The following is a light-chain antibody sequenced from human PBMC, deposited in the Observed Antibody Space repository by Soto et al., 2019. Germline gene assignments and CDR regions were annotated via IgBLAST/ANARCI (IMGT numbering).Light chain of an antibody. CDR1: SGHSSYA. Sequence: QPVLTQSPSASASLGDSVKLTCTLSSGHSSYAIAWHQQQPEKGPRYLMKLNSDGSHSKGDGIPDRFSGSSSGAERYLTISSLQSEDEADYYCQTWGTGLWVFGGGTKLIVL. V-gene: IGLV4-69*01. CDR2: LNSDGSH. CDR3: QTWGTGLWV. J-gene: IGLJ3*02.